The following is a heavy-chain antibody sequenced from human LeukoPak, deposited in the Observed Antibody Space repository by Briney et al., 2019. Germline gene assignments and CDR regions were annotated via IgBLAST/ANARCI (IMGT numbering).Heavy chain of an antibody. CDR3: ARERTSRGAFDI. CDR1: GGSISSGGYY. V-gene: IGHV4-31*03. D-gene: IGHD2-2*01. Sequence: SETLSLTCTVSGGSISSGGYYWSWIRQHPGKGLEWIGYIYYSGSTYYNPSLKSRVTISVGTSKNQFSLKLSSVTAADTAVYYCARERTSRGAFDIWGQGTMVTVSS. J-gene: IGHJ3*02. CDR2: IYYSGST.